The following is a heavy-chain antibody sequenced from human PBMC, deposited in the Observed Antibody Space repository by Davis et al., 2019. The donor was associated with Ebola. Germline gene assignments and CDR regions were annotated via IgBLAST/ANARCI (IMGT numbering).Heavy chain of an antibody. V-gene: IGHV4-39*07. CDR1: GGSISSSSYY. D-gene: IGHD3-22*01. CDR3: ARVGYYYDSSGYYRGAFDI. Sequence: MPSETLSLTCTVSGGSISSSSYYWGWIRQPPGKGLEWIGSIYYSGSTYYNPSLKSRLTISVDTSKNQFSLKLSSVTAADTAVYYCARVGYYYDSSGYYRGAFDIWGQGTMATVSS. CDR2: IYYSGST. J-gene: IGHJ3*02.